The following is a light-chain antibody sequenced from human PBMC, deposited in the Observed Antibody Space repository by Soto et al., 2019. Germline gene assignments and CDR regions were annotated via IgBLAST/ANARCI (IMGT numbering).Light chain of an antibody. CDR1: QSISNY. CDR2: AAS. CDR3: QQYNNWPFIT. Sequence: DMQMTQSPSSVSASVGDRVTITCRASQSISNYLNWYQQKLGKAPKLLIYAASSLQSGVPSRFSGSGSGTEFTLTISSLQSEDFAVYYCQQYNNWPFITFGQGTRLEIK. V-gene: IGKV1-39*01. J-gene: IGKJ5*01.